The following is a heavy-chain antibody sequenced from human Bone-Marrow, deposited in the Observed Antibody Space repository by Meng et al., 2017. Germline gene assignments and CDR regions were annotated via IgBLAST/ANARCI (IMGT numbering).Heavy chain of an antibody. CDR2: INPSGGST. Sequence: ASVKVSCKASGYTFTSYYMHWVRQAPGQGLEWMGIINPSGGSTSYAQKFQGRVTMTRDTSTSTVYMELSSLRSEDTAVYYCARELRCSSTSCYRGNYYYYGMDVWGQGTTVT. J-gene: IGHJ6*01. CDR1: GYTFTSYY. D-gene: IGHD2-2*02. CDR3: ARELRCSSTSCYRGNYYYYGMDV. V-gene: IGHV1-46*01.